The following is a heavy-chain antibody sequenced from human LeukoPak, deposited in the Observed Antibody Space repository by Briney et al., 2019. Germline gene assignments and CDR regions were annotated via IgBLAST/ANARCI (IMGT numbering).Heavy chain of an antibody. J-gene: IGHJ6*02. CDR2: ISGSGGST. CDR3: ARDQSSTSLLWYYYGMDV. D-gene: IGHD2-2*01. Sequence: GGSLRLSCAASGFTFSSYAMSWVRQAPGKGLEWVSAISGSGGSTYYADSVKGRFTISRDNSKNTLYLQMNSLRAEDTAVYYCARDQSSTSLLWYYYGMDVWGQGTTVTVSS. CDR1: GFTFSSYA. V-gene: IGHV3-23*01.